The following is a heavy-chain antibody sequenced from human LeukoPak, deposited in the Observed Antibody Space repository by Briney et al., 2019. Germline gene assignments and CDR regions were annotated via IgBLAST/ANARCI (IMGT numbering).Heavy chain of an antibody. J-gene: IGHJ6*03. D-gene: IGHD5-18*01. CDR3: ARGGYSYGYAGVSPHYMAF. CDR1: GFTFDEYG. V-gene: IGHV3-20*04. CDR2: INWNGAST. Sequence: GGSLRLSCEASGFTFDEYGMNWVRQSPGKGLEWVSGINWNGASTIYADTVQGRFTISRDNAKNSLFLQMSSLRAEDTALYFCARGGYSYGYAGVSPHYMAFWGKGTTVTVSS.